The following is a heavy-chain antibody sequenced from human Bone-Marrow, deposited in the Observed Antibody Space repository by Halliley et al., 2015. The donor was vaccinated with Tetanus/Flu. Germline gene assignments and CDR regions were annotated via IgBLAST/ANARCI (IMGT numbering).Heavy chain of an antibody. V-gene: IGHV4-30-2*01. Sequence: GYIDPGGSRFYSPSPRGGASMSVDRSNNQFSLNLKSVTAADTAVYYCAREGGDYGPRIAFDVWGQGMLVTVSS. CDR3: AREGGDYGPRIAFDV. D-gene: IGHD4-17*01. J-gene: IGHJ3*01. CDR2: IDPGGSR.